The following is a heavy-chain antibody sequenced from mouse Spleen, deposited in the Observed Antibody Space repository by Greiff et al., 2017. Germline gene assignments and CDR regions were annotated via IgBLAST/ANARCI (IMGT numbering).Heavy chain of an antibody. CDR2: INPNYGTT. V-gene: IGHV1-39*01. CDR1: GYSFTDYN. J-gene: IGHJ3*01. D-gene: IGHD2-1*01. CDR3: ARSEHYGNSWFAY. Sequence: VQLKESGPELVKPGASVKISCKASGYSFTDYNMNWVKQNNGKSLEWIGVINPNYGTTSYNQKFKGKATLTVDQSSSTAYMQLNSLTSEDSAVYYCARSEHYGNSWFAYWGQGTLVTVSA.